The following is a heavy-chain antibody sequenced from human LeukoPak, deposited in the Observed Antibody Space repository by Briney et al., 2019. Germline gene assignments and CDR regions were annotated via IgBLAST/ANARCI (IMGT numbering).Heavy chain of an antibody. CDR2: INHSGST. J-gene: IGHJ4*02. V-gene: IGHV4-34*01. Sequence: SETLSLTCAVYGGSFSGYYWSWTRQPPGKGLEWIGEINHSGSTNYNPSLKSRVTISVDTSKNQFSLKLSSVTAADTAVYYCARGPPKPYYYDSSGYYGYWGQGTLVTVSS. CDR1: GGSFSGYY. CDR3: ARGPPKPYYYDSSGYYGY. D-gene: IGHD3-22*01.